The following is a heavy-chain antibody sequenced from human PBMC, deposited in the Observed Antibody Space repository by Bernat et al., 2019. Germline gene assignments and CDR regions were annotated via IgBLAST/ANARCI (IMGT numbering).Heavy chain of an antibody. D-gene: IGHD2-2*01. CDR2: ISAYNGNT. V-gene: IGHV1-18*01. CDR3: ARDRPGIVVVPAAILYYYYGMDV. CDR1: GYTFTSYG. Sequence: LVQSGAEVKKPGASVKVSCKASGYTFTSYGISWVRQAPGQGLEWMGWISAYNGNTNYAQKLQGRVTMTTDTSTSTAYMELRSLRSDDTAVYYCARDRPGIVVVPAAILYYYYGMDVWGQGTTVTVSS. J-gene: IGHJ6*02.